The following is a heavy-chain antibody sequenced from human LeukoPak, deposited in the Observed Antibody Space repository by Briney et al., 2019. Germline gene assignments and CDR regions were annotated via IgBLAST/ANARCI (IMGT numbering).Heavy chain of an antibody. V-gene: IGHV4-4*07. CDR3: ARVRADYSSPTEENYYYYMDV. J-gene: IGHJ6*03. Sequence: SETLSLTCTVSGGSISGHYWSWIRQPAGRGLECIGRIYSSGTANYNPSLKSRVTMSVDTSKNQVSLKLTSVTAADTAVYYCARVRADYSSPTEENYYYYMDVWGKGTTVTVSS. CDR1: GGSISGHY. CDR2: IYSSGTA. D-gene: IGHD6-19*01.